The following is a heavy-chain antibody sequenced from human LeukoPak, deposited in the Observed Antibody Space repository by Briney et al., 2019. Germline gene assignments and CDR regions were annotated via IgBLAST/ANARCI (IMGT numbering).Heavy chain of an antibody. V-gene: IGHV3-23*01. CDR2: ISASGDVT. J-gene: IGHJ3*02. CDR3: AKSLFTSATGTGRAYHI. Sequence: GGSLRLSCAAPEFTFSKFPMGWVRQAPGRGLEWVSAISASGDVTFHADSVRGRFTISRDNSKSTLFLQMNDLRVEDTAKFYCAKSLFTSATGTGRAYHIWGQGTMVSVSS. CDR1: EFTFSKFP. D-gene: IGHD1-1*01.